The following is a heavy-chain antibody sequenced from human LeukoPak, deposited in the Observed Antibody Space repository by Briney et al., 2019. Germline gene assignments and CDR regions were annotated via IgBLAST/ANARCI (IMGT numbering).Heavy chain of an antibody. Sequence: ESSETLSLTCTVSGGSISSGGYYWSWIRQPPGKGLEWIGYIYHSGSTYYNPSLKSRVTISVDTSKNQFSLKLSSVTAADTAVYYCARDYYGSGTPRGFDYWGQGTLVTVSS. CDR2: IYHSGST. D-gene: IGHD3-10*01. J-gene: IGHJ4*02. V-gene: IGHV4-30-2*01. CDR3: ARDYYGSGTPRGFDY. CDR1: GGSISSGGYY.